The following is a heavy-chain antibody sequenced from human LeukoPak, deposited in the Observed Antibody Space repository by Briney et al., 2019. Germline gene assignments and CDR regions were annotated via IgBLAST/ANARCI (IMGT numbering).Heavy chain of an antibody. CDR3: ARRSGWDQRGAFDI. Sequence: SETLSLTCTVSGGSISSSSYYWGWIRQPPGKGLEWIGFIYYSGSTYYNPSLKSRVTISVDTSKNQFSLKLSSVTAADTAVYYCARRSGWDQRGAFDIWGQGTMVTVSS. J-gene: IGHJ3*02. V-gene: IGHV4-39*07. CDR1: GGSISSSSYY. CDR2: IYYSGST. D-gene: IGHD6-19*01.